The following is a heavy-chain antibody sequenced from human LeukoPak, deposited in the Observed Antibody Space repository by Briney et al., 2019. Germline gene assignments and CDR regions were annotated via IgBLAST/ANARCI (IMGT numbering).Heavy chain of an antibody. CDR3: ARNYYDSSGYYSPFDY. CDR2: IIPILGIA. V-gene: IGHV1-69*02. Sequence: GSSVKVSCKASGGTFSSYTSSGVRQAPGQGVEWVGRIIPILGIANYAQKFQGRVTITADKSTSTAYMELSSLRSEDTAVYYCARNYYDSSGYYSPFDYWGQGTLVTVSS. CDR1: GGTFSSYT. D-gene: IGHD3-22*01. J-gene: IGHJ4*02.